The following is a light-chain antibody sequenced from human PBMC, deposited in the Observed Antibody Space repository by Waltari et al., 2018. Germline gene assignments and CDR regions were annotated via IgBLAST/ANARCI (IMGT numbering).Light chain of an antibody. CDR3: QQYYSTPWT. Sequence: DIVMTQSPDSLAVSLGERATINCKSSQSVLYRSNNKNYLAWYQHKPGHPPKLLIDWASTRESGVPDRFSGRGSGTDFTLTISSRQAEDVAVYYCQQYYSTPWTFGQGTKVEIK. CDR1: QSVLYRSNNKNY. CDR2: WAS. V-gene: IGKV4-1*01. J-gene: IGKJ1*01.